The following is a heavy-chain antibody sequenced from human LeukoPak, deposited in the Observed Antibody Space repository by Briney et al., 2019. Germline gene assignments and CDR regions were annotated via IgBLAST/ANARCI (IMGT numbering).Heavy chain of an antibody. CDR2: VYTSGIT. CDR3: ARGVVDYVWGSYRSFDY. J-gene: IGHJ4*02. CDR1: SGSVNSGSYC. D-gene: IGHD3-16*02. Sequence: PSETLSLTCAVSSGSVNSGSYCWTWIRQPAGKGLEWIGRVYTSGITDYNPSLKSRVAISVDTSKNQFSLKLSSVTAADTAVYYCARGVVDYVWGSYRSFDYWGQGTLVTVSS. V-gene: IGHV4-61*10.